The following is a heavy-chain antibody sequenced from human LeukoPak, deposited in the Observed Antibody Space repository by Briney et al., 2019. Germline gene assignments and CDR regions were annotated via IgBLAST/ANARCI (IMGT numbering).Heavy chain of an antibody. D-gene: IGHD6-19*01. CDR2: IYYSGST. Sequence: SQTLSLTCTVSGGSISSGGYYWSWIRQHPGKGLEWIGYIYYSGSTYYNPSLKSRVTISVDTSKNQFSPKLSSVTAADTAVYYCARCVAVAGTGFDYWGQGTLVTVSS. CDR1: GGSISSGGYY. J-gene: IGHJ4*02. CDR3: ARCVAVAGTGFDY. V-gene: IGHV4-31*03.